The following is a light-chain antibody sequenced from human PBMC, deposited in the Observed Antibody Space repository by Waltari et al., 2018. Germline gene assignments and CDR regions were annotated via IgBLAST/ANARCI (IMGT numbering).Light chain of an antibody. CDR2: DAS. CDR3: QQYDFYSLT. J-gene: IGKJ4*01. CDR1: HTINNY. Sequence: DIQMTQSPSTLSASEGDRVTITCWASHTINNYLAWYQQKPGKAPKLVIYDASSLESGVPSRFSGSGSGTEFTLTISSLQPDDFATYYCQQYDFYSLTFGGGTRVEIK. V-gene: IGKV1-5*01.